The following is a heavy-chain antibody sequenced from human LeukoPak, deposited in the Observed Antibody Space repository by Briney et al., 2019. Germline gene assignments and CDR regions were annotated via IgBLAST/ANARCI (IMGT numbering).Heavy chain of an antibody. CDR2: ISAYNGNT. V-gene: IGHV1-18*01. D-gene: IGHD3-22*01. J-gene: IGHJ4*02. CDR3: ARDRVYYYNSSGYCDY. CDR1: GYTFTSYG. Sequence: ASVKVSCKASGYTFTSYGISWVRQAPGQGLEWVGWISAYNGNTNYAQKLQGRVTMTTDTSTSTAYMELRSLRSDDTAVYYCARDRVYYYNSSGYCDYWGQGTLVTVSS.